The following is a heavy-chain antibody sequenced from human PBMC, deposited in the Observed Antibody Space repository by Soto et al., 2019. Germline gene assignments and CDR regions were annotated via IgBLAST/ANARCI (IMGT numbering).Heavy chain of an antibody. CDR2: ISYDGSNK. J-gene: IGHJ5*02. D-gene: IGHD6-13*01. CDR3: AKEYSSSWYPWFDP. CDR1: GFTFSSYG. Sequence: GGSLRLSCAASGFTFSSYGMHWVRQAPGKGLEWVAVISYDGSNKYYADSVKGRFTISRDNSKNTLYLQMNSLRAEDTAVYYCAKEYSSSWYPWFDPWGQGTLVTVSS. V-gene: IGHV3-30*18.